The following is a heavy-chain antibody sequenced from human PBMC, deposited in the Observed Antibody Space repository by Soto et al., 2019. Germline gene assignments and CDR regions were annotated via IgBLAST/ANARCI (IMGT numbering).Heavy chain of an antibody. Sequence: TLSLTCRLSGVSITCAYYWNWIRQHPWKGLEWIGSIHYRVSTYYNPSLKTRITISLDRSNNQFSLNLSSVTAADTAVYYCARVRDDFGLDVWGQGTTVTVSS. CDR2: IHYRVST. J-gene: IGHJ6*02. D-gene: IGHD1-1*01. V-gene: IGHV4-31*03. CDR3: ARVRDDFGLDV. CDR1: GVSITCAYY.